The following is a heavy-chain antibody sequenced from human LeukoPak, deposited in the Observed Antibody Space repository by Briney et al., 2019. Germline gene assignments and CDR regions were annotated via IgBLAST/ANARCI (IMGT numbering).Heavy chain of an antibody. CDR1: RFIFTYYI. CDR3: SREGAKGDQSAFDV. Sequence: SLIPSFAASRFIFTYYILYLGRQAPGEGLELVGRITRERNAYTTEFAAAGTCIFTISREHAEKSMYMDMNNVKTEETAVYFGSREGAKGDQSAFDVWGQGTMVTVSS. J-gene: IGHJ3*01. CDR2: ITRERNAYTT. V-gene: IGHV3-72*01.